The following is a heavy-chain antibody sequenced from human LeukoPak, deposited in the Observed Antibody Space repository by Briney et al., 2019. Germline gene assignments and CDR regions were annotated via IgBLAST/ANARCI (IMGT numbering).Heavy chain of an antibody. CDR1: GFTFSSYA. Sequence: PGGSLRLACEAAGFTFSSYAMHLVRQAPGKGLELVAIISHDGSNKYYADSVKGRFTISRDNSKNTLYLQMNSLGAEDTAVYYCAREESGISIFGVVIFWGQGTLVTVSS. J-gene: IGHJ4*02. CDR3: AREESGISIFGVVIF. V-gene: IGHV3-30-3*01. D-gene: IGHD3-3*01. CDR2: ISHDGSNK.